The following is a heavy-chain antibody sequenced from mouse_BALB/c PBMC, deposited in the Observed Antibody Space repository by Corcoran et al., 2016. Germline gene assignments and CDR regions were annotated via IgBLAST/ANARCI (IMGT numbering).Heavy chain of an antibody. J-gene: IGHJ3*01. CDR1: GFSLSPSGMG. CDR2: IYWDDDK. Sequence: QVTLKESDPGILKPSQTLSLTCSFSGFSLSPSGMGVSWIRQPSGKGLEWLAHIYWDDDKRDNPSLRSRLTIAKDTSRNQVFLKITSVDTADTATYYCARTDYRYAWLAYWGQGTLVTVSA. V-gene: IGHV8-12*01. CDR3: ARTDYRYAWLAY. D-gene: IGHD2-14*01.